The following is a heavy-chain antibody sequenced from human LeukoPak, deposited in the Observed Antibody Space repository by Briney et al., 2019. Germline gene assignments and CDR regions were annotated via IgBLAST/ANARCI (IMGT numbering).Heavy chain of an antibody. D-gene: IGHD4-17*01. J-gene: IGHJ4*02. Sequence: GGSLRLSCVASGFTFRSYTMNWVRQAPGKGLEWVAVISYDGSNKYYADSVKGRFTISRDNSKNTLYLQMNSLGAEDTAVYYCARGDYGDYYWGPGTLVTVSS. V-gene: IGHV3-30-3*01. CDR2: ISYDGSNK. CDR3: ARGDYGDYY. CDR1: GFTFRSYT.